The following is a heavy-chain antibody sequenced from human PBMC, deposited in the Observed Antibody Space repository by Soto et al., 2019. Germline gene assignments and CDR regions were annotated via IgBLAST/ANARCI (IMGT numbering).Heavy chain of an antibody. CDR2: IYYSGST. CDR1: GGSISSSSYY. V-gene: IGHV4-39*01. Sequence: QLQLQESGPGLVKPSETLSLTCTVSGGSISSSSYYWGWIRQPPGKGLEWIGSIYYSGSTYYNPSLKSRVTISVDTSKNQFSLKLSSVTAADTAVYYCATYYYGSGSYYLYWGQGTLVTVSS. D-gene: IGHD3-10*01. J-gene: IGHJ4*02. CDR3: ATYYYGSGSYYLY.